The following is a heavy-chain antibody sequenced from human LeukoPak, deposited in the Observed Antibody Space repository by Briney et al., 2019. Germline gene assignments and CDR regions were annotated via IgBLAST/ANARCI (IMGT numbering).Heavy chain of an antibody. Sequence: GGSLRLSCAASGFTFSSYGMHWVRQAPGKGLEWVAVISYDGSNKYYADSVKGRFTISRDNSKNTLYLQMNSLRAEDTAVHYCAKDGRGYCSSTSCSRNDYWGQGTLVTVSS. J-gene: IGHJ4*02. CDR3: AKDGRGYCSSTSCSRNDY. V-gene: IGHV3-30*18. CDR1: GFTFSSYG. D-gene: IGHD2-2*01. CDR2: ISYDGSNK.